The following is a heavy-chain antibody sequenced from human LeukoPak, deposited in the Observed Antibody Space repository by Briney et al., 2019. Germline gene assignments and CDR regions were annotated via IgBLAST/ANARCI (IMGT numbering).Heavy chain of an antibody. CDR2: FTGRHYGGTT. V-gene: IGHV3-49*04. J-gene: IGHJ4*02. CDR1: GITFINAC. CDR3: HRWTTVTTFDN. Sequence: PSEGSLRLSCTTSGITFINACMTWVRQAPGKGLEWVASFTGRHYGGTTEYAASVRGRFTISIDDSKSIAYLQMNRLTIEDTATYYCHRWTTVTTFDNWGQGTLVIVSS. D-gene: IGHD4-17*01.